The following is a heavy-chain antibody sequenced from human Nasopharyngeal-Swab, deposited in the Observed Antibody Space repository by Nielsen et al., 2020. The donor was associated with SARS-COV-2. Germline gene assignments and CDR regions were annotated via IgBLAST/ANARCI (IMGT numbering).Heavy chain of an antibody. J-gene: IGHJ5*02. CDR2: IYYSGST. CDR3: ARDQYNLSYWQRITMVRDNWFDP. V-gene: IGHV4-59*01. D-gene: IGHD3-10*01. CDR1: GGSISSYY. Sequence: SETLSLTCTVSGGSISSYYWSWIRQPPGKGLEWIGYIYYSGSTNYNPSLKSRVTISVDTSKNQFSLKLSSVTAADTAVYYCARDQYNLSYWQRITMVRDNWFDPWGQGTLVTVSS.